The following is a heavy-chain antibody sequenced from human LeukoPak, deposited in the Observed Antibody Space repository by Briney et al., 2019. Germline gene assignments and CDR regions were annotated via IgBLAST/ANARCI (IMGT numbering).Heavy chain of an antibody. CDR2: IYYSGST. Sequence: PSETLSLTCTVSGGSISNYYWSWLRQPPGKGLEWIGYIYYSGSTNYNPSLKSRVTISVDTSKNQFSLMLSSVTAADTAVYYCARVSKLLPDYWGQGTLVTVSS. J-gene: IGHJ4*02. V-gene: IGHV4-59*01. CDR3: ARVSKLLPDY. CDR1: GGSISNYY. D-gene: IGHD2-15*01.